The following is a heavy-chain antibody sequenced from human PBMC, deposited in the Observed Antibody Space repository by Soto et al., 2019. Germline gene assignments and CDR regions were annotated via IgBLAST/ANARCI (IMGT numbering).Heavy chain of an antibody. CDR1: SASISSGTYY. CDR2: ISYSGTT. J-gene: IGHJ5*02. CDR3: VRHPAYCSGGSCSSLSGSEVRFDT. Sequence: SETLSLTCLVSSASISSGTYYWGWIRQPPGRVPEWIASISYSGTTYYTPFLKSRVTISADTSGNQFSLTLNSVTAADTAVYYCVRHPAYCSGGSCSSLSGSEVRFDTWGQGTLVTVSS. V-gene: IGHV4-39*01. D-gene: IGHD2-15*01.